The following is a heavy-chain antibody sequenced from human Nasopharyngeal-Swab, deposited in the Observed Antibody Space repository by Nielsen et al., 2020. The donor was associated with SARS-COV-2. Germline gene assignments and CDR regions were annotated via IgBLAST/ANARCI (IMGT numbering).Heavy chain of an antibody. Sequence: GESLKISCAASGFTFSDYYISWIRQAPGKGLEWVSYISSSGSTIYYADSVKGRFTISRDNAKNSLYLQMNSLRAEDTAVYYCARNLAAAHQYYFDYWGQGTLVTVSS. CDR2: ISSSGSTI. V-gene: IGHV3-11*04. CDR3: ARNLAAAHQYYFDY. J-gene: IGHJ4*02. CDR1: GFTFSDYY. D-gene: IGHD6-13*01.